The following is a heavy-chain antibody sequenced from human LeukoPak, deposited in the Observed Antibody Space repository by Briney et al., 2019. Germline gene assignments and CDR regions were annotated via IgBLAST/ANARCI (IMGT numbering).Heavy chain of an antibody. Sequence: GGSLRLSCAASGFTFSSYAMSWVRQAPGKGLEWVSAISGSGGSTYYADSVKGRFTISRDNSKNTLYLQMNSLRAEDTAVYYCAKDLIEWELHWYYFDYWGQGTLVTVSS. D-gene: IGHD1-26*01. CDR2: ISGSGGST. CDR3: AKDLIEWELHWYYFDY. CDR1: GFTFSSYA. J-gene: IGHJ4*02. V-gene: IGHV3-23*01.